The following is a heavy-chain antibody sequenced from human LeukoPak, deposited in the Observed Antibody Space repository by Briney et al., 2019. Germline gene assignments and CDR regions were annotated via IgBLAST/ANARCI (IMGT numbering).Heavy chain of an antibody. CDR3: ARELWFGDSAFDI. Sequence: GGSLRLSCAASGFTFSSYSMNWVRQAPGKGLEWVSYISSSSSTIYHADSVKGRFTISRDNAKNSLYLQMNSLRAEDTAVYYCARELWFGDSAFDIWGQGTMVTVSS. CDR1: GFTFSSYS. J-gene: IGHJ3*02. V-gene: IGHV3-48*01. D-gene: IGHD3-10*01. CDR2: ISSSSSTI.